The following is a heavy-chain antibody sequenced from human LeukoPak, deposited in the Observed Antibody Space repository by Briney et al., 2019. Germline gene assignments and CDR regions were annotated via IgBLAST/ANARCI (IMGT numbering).Heavy chain of an antibody. CDR3: ARFYRVYCSGGSCYSGGFLFDY. CDR2: IYYSGST. V-gene: IGHV4-31*03. D-gene: IGHD2-15*01. Sequence: SETLSLTCTVSGGSISSGGYYWSWIRQHPGKGLEWIGYIYYSGSTYYNPSLKSRVTISVDTSKNQFSVKLSSVTAADTAVYYCARFYRVYCSGGSCYSGGFLFDYGGQGPLVTVSS. J-gene: IGHJ4*02. CDR1: GGSISSGGYY.